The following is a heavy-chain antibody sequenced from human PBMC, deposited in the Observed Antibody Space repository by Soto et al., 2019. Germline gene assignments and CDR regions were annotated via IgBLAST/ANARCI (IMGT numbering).Heavy chain of an antibody. J-gene: IGHJ5*02. Sequence: SETLSLTCTVSGGSISSGGYYWSWIRQHPGKGLEWIGYIYYSGSTYYNPSLKSRVTISVDTSKNQFSLKLSSVTAADTAVYYWARTLFGWGIWFDPWGQGTLVNVSS. D-gene: IGHD3-10*02. CDR1: GGSISSGGYY. V-gene: IGHV4-31*03. CDR3: ARTLFGWGIWFDP. CDR2: IYYSGST.